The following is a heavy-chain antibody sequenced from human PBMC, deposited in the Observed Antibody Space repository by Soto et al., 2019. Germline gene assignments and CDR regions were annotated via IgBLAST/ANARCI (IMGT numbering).Heavy chain of an antibody. CDR1: GYTFTSYA. Sequence: QVQLVQSGAEVKKPGASVKVSCKAPGYTFTSYAMHWVRQAPGQRLEWMGWINAGNGNTKYSQKFQGRVTITRDTCASTAYMELGSLRSEDTAVYYCARALGVVTDDYWGERTLVTVSS. D-gene: IGHD2-15*01. CDR2: INAGNGNT. CDR3: ARALGVVTDDY. V-gene: IGHV1-3*01. J-gene: IGHJ4*02.